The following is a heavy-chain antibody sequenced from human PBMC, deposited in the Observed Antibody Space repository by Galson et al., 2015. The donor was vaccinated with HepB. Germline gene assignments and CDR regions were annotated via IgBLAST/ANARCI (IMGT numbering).Heavy chain of an antibody. J-gene: IGHJ4*02. Sequence: SLRLSCAASGFTFSSYGMHWVRQAPGKGLEWVAFIRYDGSNKYYADSVKGRFTISRDNSKNTLYLQMNSLRAEDTAVYYCAKDTSSIYGSGSYWGQGTLVTVSS. CDR1: GFTFSSYG. V-gene: IGHV3-30*02. CDR2: IRYDGSNK. D-gene: IGHD3-10*01. CDR3: AKDTSSIYGSGSY.